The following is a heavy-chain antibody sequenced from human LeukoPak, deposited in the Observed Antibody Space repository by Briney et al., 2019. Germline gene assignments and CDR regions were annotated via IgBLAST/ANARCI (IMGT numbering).Heavy chain of an antibody. CDR1: GYTFTSYY. CDR2: INPSGGST. J-gene: IGHJ4*02. Sequence: ASVKVSCKASGYTFTSYYMHWVRQAPGQGLEWMGIINPSGGSTSYAQKLQGRVTMTTDTSTSTAYMELRSLRSDGTAVYYCARAAAGGGSSWYIYWGQGTLVTVSS. D-gene: IGHD6-13*01. V-gene: IGHV1-46*01. CDR3: ARAAAGGGSSWYIY.